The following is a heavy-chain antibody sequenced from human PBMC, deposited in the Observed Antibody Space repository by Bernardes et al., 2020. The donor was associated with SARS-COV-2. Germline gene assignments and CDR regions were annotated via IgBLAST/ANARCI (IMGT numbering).Heavy chain of an antibody. CDR3: ARVGGTMVWFGESPFDY. V-gene: IGHV4-34*01. J-gene: IGHJ4*02. CDR1: GGSFSGYY. Sequence: SETLSLTRAVYGGSFSGYYWSWIRQPPGKGLEWIGEINHSGSTNYNPSLKSRVTISVDTSKNQFSLKLSSVTAADTAVYYCARVGGTMVWFGESPFDYWGQGTLVTVSS. CDR2: INHSGST. D-gene: IGHD3-10*01.